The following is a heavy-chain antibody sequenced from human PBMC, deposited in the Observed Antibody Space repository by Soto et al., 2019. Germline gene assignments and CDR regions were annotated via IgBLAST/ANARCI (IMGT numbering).Heavy chain of an antibody. CDR2: IIPIFGTA. D-gene: IGHD6-13*01. CDR1: GGTFSSYA. V-gene: IGHV1-69*06. Sequence: SVKVSCKASGGTFSSYAISWVRQAPGQGLEWMGGIIPIFGTANYAQKFQGRVTITADKSTSTAYMELSSLRSEDTAVYYCASQWVAAGVDYWGQGTLVTVSS. J-gene: IGHJ4*02. CDR3: ASQWVAAGVDY.